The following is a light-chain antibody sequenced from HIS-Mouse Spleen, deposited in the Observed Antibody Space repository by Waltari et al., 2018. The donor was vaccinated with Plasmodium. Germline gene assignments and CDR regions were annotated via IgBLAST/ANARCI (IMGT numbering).Light chain of an antibody. Sequence: DIQMTQSPSTLSASVGDRVTITCRASQSISSWLAWYQQKPGKAPKLLIYDASNLETGVPSRFSGSGSGTDFTFTISSLEPEDFAVYYCQQRSNWPPLTFGGGTKVEIK. CDR3: QQRSNWPPLT. CDR1: QSISSW. J-gene: IGKJ4*01. CDR2: DAS. V-gene: IGKV1-5*01.